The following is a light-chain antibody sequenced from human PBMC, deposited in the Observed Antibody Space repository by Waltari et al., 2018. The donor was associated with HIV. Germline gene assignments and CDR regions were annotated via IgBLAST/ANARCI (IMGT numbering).Light chain of an antibody. CDR1: QNIGRQ. J-gene: IGKJ4*01. CDR2: EAS. CDR3: QQAKNFPHT. Sequence: DIQMTQSPSSVSASFGGAGSISCRARQNIGRQLAWYQLKPGKAPRLLIYEASRLDDGVPTRFRGGGSGSNFTFGITDLQPEDFATYICQQAKNFPHTFGGGTRVE. V-gene: IGKV1-12*01.